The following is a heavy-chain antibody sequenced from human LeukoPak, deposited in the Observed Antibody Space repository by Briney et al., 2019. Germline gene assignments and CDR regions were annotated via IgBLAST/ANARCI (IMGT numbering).Heavy chain of an antibody. Sequence: PSQTLSLTCAVSGGSISSGGYSWSWIRQPPGKGLEWIGYVYHSGSTYYNPSLKSRVTISVDRSKNQFSLKLSSVTAAGTAVYYCARDLGGGDPYYFDYWGQGTLVTVSS. CDR2: VYHSGST. CDR1: GGSISSGGYS. CDR3: ARDLGGGDPYYFDY. V-gene: IGHV4-30-2*01. J-gene: IGHJ4*02. D-gene: IGHD2-21*02.